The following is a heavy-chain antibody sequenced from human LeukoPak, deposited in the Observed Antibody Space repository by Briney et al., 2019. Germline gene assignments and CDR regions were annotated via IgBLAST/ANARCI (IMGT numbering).Heavy chain of an antibody. CDR3: AKDCCGSSLFDS. Sequence: PGGSLRLSCAASGFAFISYAMSWVRQPPRKGLEWVSAISNSGGRTYYADSVKGRFTISRDSSKNTVYLQMNSLRAEDTALYYCAKDCCGSSLFDSWGQGTLVTVSS. CDR2: ISNSGGRT. J-gene: IGHJ4*02. D-gene: IGHD6-6*01. V-gene: IGHV3-23*01. CDR1: GFAFISYA.